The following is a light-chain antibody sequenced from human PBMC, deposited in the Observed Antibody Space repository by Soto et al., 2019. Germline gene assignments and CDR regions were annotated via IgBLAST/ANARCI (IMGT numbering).Light chain of an antibody. CDR3: SSYTSSSTTSYV. CDR2: DVS. J-gene: IGLJ1*01. CDR1: SSDVGGYNY. Sequence: QSVLTQPASVSGSPGQSITISCTGTSSDVGGYNYVSWYQQHPGKAPKLMIYDVSNRPSGVSNRFSGSKSGNTASLTISGLQALDEANYYCSSYTSSSTTSYVFGPGTKVTVL. V-gene: IGLV2-14*01.